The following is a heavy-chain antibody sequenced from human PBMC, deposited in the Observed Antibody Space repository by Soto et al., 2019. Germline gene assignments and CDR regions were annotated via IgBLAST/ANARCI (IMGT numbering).Heavy chain of an antibody. Sequence: GASVKVSCKVSGYTLTELSMHWVLQAPGKGLEWMGGFDPEDGETIYAQKFQGRVTMTEDTSTDTAYMELSSLRSEDTAVYYCATGYCTNGVCYNVPFDYWGQGILVTVS. V-gene: IGHV1-24*01. CDR3: ATGYCTNGVCYNVPFDY. J-gene: IGHJ4*02. CDR1: GYTLTELS. D-gene: IGHD2-8*01. CDR2: FDPEDGET.